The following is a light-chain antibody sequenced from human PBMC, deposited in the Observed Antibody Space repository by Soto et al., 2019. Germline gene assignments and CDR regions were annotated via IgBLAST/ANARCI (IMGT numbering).Light chain of an antibody. CDR1: QSLNSW. CDR2: KTS. V-gene: IGKV1-5*03. J-gene: IGKJ2*01. Sequence: DIQMTQSPSTLSASVGDRVSITCRASQSLNSWLAWYQQKPGKAPKLLIYKTSTLESGVPSRFSCSGSGTEFTLTISNLQPDDFAAYYCQQYNTCSFGQGTKLEIK. CDR3: QQYNTCS.